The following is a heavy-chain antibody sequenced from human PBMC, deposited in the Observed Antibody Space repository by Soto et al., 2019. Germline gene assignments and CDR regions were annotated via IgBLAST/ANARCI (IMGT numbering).Heavy chain of an antibody. Sequence: EVQLVESGVGLVKPGGSLRLSGTGSGFPFSAYNINWVREAPGKGLEWVSSITVGSSHIYQPNSMKGRFTISRDDAKNSVYLQIDSLRDEDTALYYCSRSPEVGVRGAYWGQGTLVTVSS. V-gene: IGHV3-21*01. CDR1: GFPFSAYN. CDR3: SRSPEVGVRGAY. D-gene: IGHD3-16*01. J-gene: IGHJ4*02. CDR2: ITVGSSHI.